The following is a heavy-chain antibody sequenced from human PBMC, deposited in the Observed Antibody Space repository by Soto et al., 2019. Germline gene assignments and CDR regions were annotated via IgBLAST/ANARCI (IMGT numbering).Heavy chain of an antibody. CDR2: IYYSGST. D-gene: IGHD5-12*01. CDR1: GGSISSGDYY. Sequence: SETLSLTCTVSGGSISSGDYYWSWIRQPPGKGLEWIGYIYYSGSTYYNPSLKSRVTISVDTSKNQFSLKLSSVTAADTAVYYCARFSGYDSNFDYWGQGTLVTVSS. J-gene: IGHJ4*02. CDR3: ARFSGYDSNFDY. V-gene: IGHV4-30-4*01.